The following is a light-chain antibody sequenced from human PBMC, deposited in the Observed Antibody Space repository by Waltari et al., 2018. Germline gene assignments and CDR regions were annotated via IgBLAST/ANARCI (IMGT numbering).Light chain of an antibody. V-gene: IGKV1-17*03. Sequence: DIQMTQPPSAVSASVGDTVTITCRASQDISNYLAWFQQKPGKAPKRLIFAASSLQSGVPSRFSGSGSATEFTLTISNLQPEDFGTYYCLQDNTYPWTFGQGTRVDI. CDR1: QDISNY. J-gene: IGKJ1*01. CDR3: LQDNTYPWT. CDR2: AAS.